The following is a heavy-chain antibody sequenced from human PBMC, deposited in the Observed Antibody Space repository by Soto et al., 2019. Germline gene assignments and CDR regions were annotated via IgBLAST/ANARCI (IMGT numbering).Heavy chain of an antibody. CDR2: INSAGSAS. D-gene: IGHD5-18*01. V-gene: IGHV3-74*01. CDR3: ATGGYSYGWGY. Sequence: EVQLVESGGGLVQPGGSLRLSCVGSGFTFSSYWMHWVRQVPGKGPVWVSRINSAGSASSYVDFVKGRFTVSRDNAKNTLSLEMNSLSAEDTAVYYCATGGYSYGWGYWGQGTLVTVYS. J-gene: IGHJ4*02. CDR1: GFTFSSYW.